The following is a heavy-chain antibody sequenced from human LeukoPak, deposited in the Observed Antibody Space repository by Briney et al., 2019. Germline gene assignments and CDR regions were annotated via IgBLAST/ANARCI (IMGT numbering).Heavy chain of an antibody. CDR3: ASPRGSQDAFDI. CDR2: IYYSGST. Sequence: SETLSLTCTVSGGSISSYYWSWIRQPPGKGLEWIGYIYYSGSTNYSPSLKSRVTISVDTSKNQFSLKLSSVTAADTAVYYCASPRGSQDAFDIWGQGTMVTVSS. J-gene: IGHJ3*02. D-gene: IGHD1-26*01. V-gene: IGHV4-59*01. CDR1: GGSISSYY.